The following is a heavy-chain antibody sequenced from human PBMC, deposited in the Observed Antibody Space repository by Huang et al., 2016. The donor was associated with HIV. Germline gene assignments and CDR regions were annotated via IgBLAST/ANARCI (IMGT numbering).Heavy chain of an antibody. Sequence: QVQLVQSGAEVKKPGASVKVSCEASNYNFGSHGISWVGQAPGQGLEWMGWISVYNCDTKYEQKFHGRGTMTRETSTRTAYMELTSLRFDDTAVYYCARSGFGVVITTTLDYYYMDVWGTGTTVTVSS. CDR3: ARSGFGVVITTTLDYYYMDV. J-gene: IGHJ6*03. CDR1: NYNFGSHG. CDR2: ISVYNCDT. D-gene: IGHD3-3*01. V-gene: IGHV1-18*01.